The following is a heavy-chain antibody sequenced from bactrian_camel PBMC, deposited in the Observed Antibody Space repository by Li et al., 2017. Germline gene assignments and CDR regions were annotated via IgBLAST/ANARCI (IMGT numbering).Heavy chain of an antibody. V-gene: IGHV3S40*01. CDR3: ASKRDWVWYSPLESRNYDY. J-gene: IGHJ4*01. Sequence: VQLVESGGGSVQAGGSLRLSCVASGFTFSDYGMSWHRQAPGKGLEIIATIDGAGTSTYYYIDSVKGRFTISQDTAKNTLYLQMDSLKPEDTAMYYCASKRDWVWYSPLESRNYDYWGQGTQVTVS. CDR2: IDGAGTST. CDR1: GFTFSDYG. D-gene: IGHD1*01.